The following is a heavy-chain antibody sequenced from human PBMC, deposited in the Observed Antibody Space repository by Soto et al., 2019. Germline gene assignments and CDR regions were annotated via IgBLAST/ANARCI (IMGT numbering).Heavy chain of an antibody. Sequence: PSETLSLTCTVSGFSISSSSYYWGWIRQPPGKGLEWIGSIYYSGSTYYNPSLKSRVTISVDTSKNQLSLKLSSVTAADTAVYYCARQWGYNWNYSYYYYYGMDVWGQGTTVTVSS. V-gene: IGHV4-39*01. D-gene: IGHD1-7*01. CDR2: IYYSGST. CDR1: GFSISSSSYY. CDR3: ARQWGYNWNYSYYYYYGMDV. J-gene: IGHJ6*02.